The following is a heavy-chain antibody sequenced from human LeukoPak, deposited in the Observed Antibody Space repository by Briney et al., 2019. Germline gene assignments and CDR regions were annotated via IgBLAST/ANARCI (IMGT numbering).Heavy chain of an antibody. CDR3: ARDLPAAVD. D-gene: IGHD2-2*01. Sequence: GGSLRLSCAASGFSFSSYSMSWVRQAPGKGLEWVSFISRSSSDIYHADSVKGRFTISRDNAKNSLYLQMNSLKAEDTAVYYCARDLPAAVDWGQGTLVTVSS. J-gene: IGHJ4*02. V-gene: IGHV3-21*01. CDR1: GFSFSSYS. CDR2: ISRSSSDI.